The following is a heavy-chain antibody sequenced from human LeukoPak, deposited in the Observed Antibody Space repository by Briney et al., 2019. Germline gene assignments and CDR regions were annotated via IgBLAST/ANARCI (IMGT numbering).Heavy chain of an antibody. CDR3: ARDRCCSTSCFIDY. D-gene: IGHD2-2*01. Sequence: PGGSLRLSCAVSLLNFINDWISWLRQAPGKGLEWVANIKQDGSEKYYVDSVKGRFTISRDNAKNSLYLQMNSLRAEDRAVYYCARDRCCSTSCFIDYWGQGTLVTVSS. CDR2: IKQDGSEK. J-gene: IGHJ4*02. CDR1: LLNFINDW. V-gene: IGHV3-7*04.